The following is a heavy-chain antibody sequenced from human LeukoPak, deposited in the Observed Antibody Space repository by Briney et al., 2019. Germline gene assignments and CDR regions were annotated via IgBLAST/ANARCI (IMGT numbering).Heavy chain of an antibody. V-gene: IGHV1-69*04. CDR2: IIPILGIA. CDR1: GGTFSSYA. CDR3: ARDEYCGGDCRAY. J-gene: IGHJ4*02. D-gene: IGHD2-21*02. Sequence: GASVKVSCKASGGTFSSYAISWVRQAPGQGLEWMGRIIPILGIANYAQKFQGRVTITADKSTSTAYMELSSLRSEDTAVYYCARDEYCGGDCRAYWGQGTLVTVSS.